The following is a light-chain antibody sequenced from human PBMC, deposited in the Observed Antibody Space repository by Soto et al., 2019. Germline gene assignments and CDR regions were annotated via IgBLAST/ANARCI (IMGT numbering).Light chain of an antibody. CDR1: RSNIGTYA. J-gene: IGLJ2*01. V-gene: IGLV1-44*01. CDR3: AAWYDSLRAVV. CDR2: RNH. Sequence: QSVLTQSPSASGTPGXRVTISCSGSRSNIGTYAVNWYQQLPGAAPTLLIFRNHQRPAGVHDRFSGSKSGTSASLAISGPQSEDEADYYCAAWYDSLRAVVFGGGTKLTIL.